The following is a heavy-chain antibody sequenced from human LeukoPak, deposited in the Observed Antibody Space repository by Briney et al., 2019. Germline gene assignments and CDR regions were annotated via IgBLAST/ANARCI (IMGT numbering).Heavy chain of an antibody. J-gene: IGHJ4*02. V-gene: IGHV3-33*01. CDR2: IWPDGSNE. CDR3: ARELAV. Sequence: GKGLGWVAAIWPDGSNEYYANSVKGRFFISRDNSKNTLYLQMNSLRVDDTAVYYCARELAVWGQGTLVTVSS.